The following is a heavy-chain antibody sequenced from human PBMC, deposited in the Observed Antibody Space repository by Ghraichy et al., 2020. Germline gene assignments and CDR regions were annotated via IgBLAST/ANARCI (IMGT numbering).Heavy chain of an antibody. CDR1: GGSFSGYY. CDR2: ITHSGST. J-gene: IGHJ4*02. D-gene: IGHD3-22*01. V-gene: IGHV4-34*01. CDR3: ARGPPIVVDNSGYYRFDY. Sequence: SQTLSLTCAVYGGSFSGYYWTWIRQSPGKGLEWIGEITHSGSTNYNASLKSRVTMSVDTSKNHFSLKLTSVTAADTAVYYCARGPPIVVDNSGYYRFDYWGQGTLVTVSS.